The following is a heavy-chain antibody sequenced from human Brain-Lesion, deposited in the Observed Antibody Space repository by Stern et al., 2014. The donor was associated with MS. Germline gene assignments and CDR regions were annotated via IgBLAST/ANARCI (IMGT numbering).Heavy chain of an antibody. D-gene: IGHD2-2*01. V-gene: IGHV4-61*02. J-gene: IGHJ6*02. CDR2: IFNSGST. Sequence: QVQLVESGPGLVKPSQTLSLSCTVSGGSISSGGYYWSWIRQPAGKGLEWIGRIFNSGSTSYNPSLKRRFTISIDTSKNQFSLRLNSMTAADTAVYYCARGRVVPGFQYYATDVWGQGTTVIVSS. CDR3: ARGRVVPGFQYYATDV. CDR1: GGSISSGGYY.